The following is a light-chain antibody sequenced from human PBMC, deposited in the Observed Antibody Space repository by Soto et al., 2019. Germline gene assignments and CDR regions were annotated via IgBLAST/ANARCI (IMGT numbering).Light chain of an antibody. CDR2: GAS. CDR3: QQYGSSHPLT. J-gene: IGKJ5*01. V-gene: IGKV3-20*01. CDR1: QSVSSSY. Sequence: EIVFTQSPGTLSLSPGERATLSCRASQSVSSSYLAWYQQKPGEAPRLLIYGASSRANGIPDRFSGSGSGTDFTLTLSRLEPEDFAVYYCQQYGSSHPLTFGQGTRLEIK.